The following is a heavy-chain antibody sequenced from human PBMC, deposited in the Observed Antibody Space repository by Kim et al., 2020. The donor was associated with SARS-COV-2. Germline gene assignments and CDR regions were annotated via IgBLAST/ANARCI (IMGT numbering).Heavy chain of an antibody. J-gene: IGHJ6*02. CDR2: ISYDGSNK. V-gene: IGHV3-30*18. D-gene: IGHD3-10*01. Sequence: GGSLRLSCAAFGLTFSSYGMHWVRQAPGKGLEWVAVISYDGSNKYYADSVKGRFTISRDNSKNTLYLQMNSLRAEDMAVYYCAKESGSGSYYAWTYYYYGMDVWGQGTTVTVSS. CDR1: GLTFSSYG. CDR3: AKESGSGSYYAWTYYYYGMDV.